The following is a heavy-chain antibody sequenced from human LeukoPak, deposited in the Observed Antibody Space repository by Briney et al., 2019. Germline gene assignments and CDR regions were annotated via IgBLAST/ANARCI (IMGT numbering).Heavy chain of an antibody. CDR3: ARGRSSMVRGYYYYYMDV. V-gene: IGHV4-61*05. D-gene: IGHD3-10*01. Sequence: SETLSLTCTVSGVSISSSNSYWGWIRQPPGKGLEWIGYIYYSGSTNYNPSLKSRVTISVDTSKNQFSLKLSSVTAADTAVYYCARGRSSMVRGYYYYYMDVWGKGTTVTISS. J-gene: IGHJ6*03. CDR2: IYYSGST. CDR1: GVSISSSNSY.